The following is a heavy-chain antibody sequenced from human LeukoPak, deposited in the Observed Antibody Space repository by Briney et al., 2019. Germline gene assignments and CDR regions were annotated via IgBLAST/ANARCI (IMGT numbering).Heavy chain of an antibody. V-gene: IGHV1-18*01. J-gene: IGHJ5*02. Sequence: ASVKVSCKASGYTFTSYGISWVRQAPGQGLEWMGWISAYNGNTNYAQKLQGRVTMTTDTSTSTAYMELRGLRSDDTAVYYCARGRFRITMVRGVISWFDPWGQGTLVTVSS. CDR2: ISAYNGNT. CDR1: GYTFTSYG. D-gene: IGHD3-10*01. CDR3: ARGRFRITMVRGVISWFDP.